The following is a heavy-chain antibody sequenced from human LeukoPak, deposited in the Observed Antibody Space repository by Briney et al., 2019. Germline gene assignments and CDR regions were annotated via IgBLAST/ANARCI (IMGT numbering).Heavy chain of an antibody. CDR3: ARDGGIYDSSGYYYFDY. CDR2: INPNSGGT. CDR1: GYTFTGYY. D-gene: IGHD3-22*01. V-gene: IGHV1-2*02. Sequence: ASVKVSCKASGYTFTGYYMHWVRQAPGQGLEWMGWINPNSGGTNYAQKFQGRVTMTRDTSISTAYMELSRLRSDDTAVYYCARDGGIYDSSGYYYFDYWGQGTLVTVSS. J-gene: IGHJ4*02.